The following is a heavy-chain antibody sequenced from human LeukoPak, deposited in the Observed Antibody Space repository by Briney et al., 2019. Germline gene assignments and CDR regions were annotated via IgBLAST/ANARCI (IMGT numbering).Heavy chain of an antibody. Sequence: GGSLRLSCAASGFTFSSYAMSWVRQAPGKGLEWVSAISGSGGTTYYAVSVKGRFTISRDNSRNTLYLQMNSLRAEDTAVYYCAVCRNWPTFDYWGQGTLVTVSS. CDR3: AVCRNWPTFDY. J-gene: IGHJ4*02. V-gene: IGHV3-23*01. CDR2: ISGSGGTT. CDR1: GFTFSSYA. D-gene: IGHD1-20*01.